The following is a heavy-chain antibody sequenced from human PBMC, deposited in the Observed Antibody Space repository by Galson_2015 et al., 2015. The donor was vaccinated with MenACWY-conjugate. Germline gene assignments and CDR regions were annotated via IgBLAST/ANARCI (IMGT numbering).Heavy chain of an antibody. CDR2: INSKAGTP. V-gene: IGHV3-20*04. Sequence: SLRLSCAASGFTFDDYGLSWVRHVPGKGLEWVSGINSKAGTPGYADSVKGRFTISRDNAKDSLYLQMNSLRAEDTALYYCARASCSGGSCHSFGPPNWFDPGGQGTLVTVSS. J-gene: IGHJ5*02. D-gene: IGHD2-15*01. CDR1: GFTFDDYG. CDR3: ARASCSGGSCHSFGPPNWFDP.